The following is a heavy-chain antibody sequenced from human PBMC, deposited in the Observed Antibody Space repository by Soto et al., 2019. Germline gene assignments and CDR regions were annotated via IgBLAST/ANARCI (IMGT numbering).Heavy chain of an antibody. V-gene: IGHV1-69*12. CDR1: GGIFSDYA. CDR3: ARDKLSSLVVETPHLFDS. D-gene: IGHD2-21*01. J-gene: IGHJ5*01. Sequence: QVRLEQSGGEVKKPGSSVKVSCRVSGGIFSDYAVSWVRQAPGQGLRWVGGIIPKFGTAKYARKFEDRVTLTADELTSTVYMEINNVRSDDTALYYCARDKLSSLVVETPHLFDSWGQGTLLTVSS. CDR2: IIPKFGTA.